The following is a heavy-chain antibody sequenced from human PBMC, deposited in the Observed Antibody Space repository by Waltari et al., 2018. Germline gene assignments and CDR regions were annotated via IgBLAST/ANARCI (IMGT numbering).Heavy chain of an antibody. CDR1: GFSFSSYE. CDR3: VRDGLGSGRTRVDV. V-gene: IGHV3-48*03. CDR2: IRDSDNRK. J-gene: IGHJ6*02. D-gene: IGHD2-2*01. Sequence: QLVESGGGLVQPGGSLRLACAASGFSFSSYEMNWVRQAPGKGLEWSSYIRDSDNRKCYAESVKGRFIVARDNAKNALHLEMNSLRVEDTATYYCVRDGLGSGRTRVDVWGQGTTVIVSS.